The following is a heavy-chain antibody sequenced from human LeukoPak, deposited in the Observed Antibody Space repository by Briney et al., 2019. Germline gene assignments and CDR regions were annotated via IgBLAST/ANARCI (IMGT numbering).Heavy chain of an antibody. CDR1: GGTFSSYA. CDR2: IIPIFGTE. D-gene: IGHD6-6*01. V-gene: IGHV1-69*05. Sequence: SVKVSCKASGGTFSSYAISWVRQAPGQGLEWMGGIIPIFGTENYAQKFQGRVTITTDESTSTAYMELSSLRSEDTAVYYCASQLTRPDDSRPGNELDYWGQGTLVTVSS. CDR3: ASQLTRPDDSRPGNELDY. J-gene: IGHJ4*02.